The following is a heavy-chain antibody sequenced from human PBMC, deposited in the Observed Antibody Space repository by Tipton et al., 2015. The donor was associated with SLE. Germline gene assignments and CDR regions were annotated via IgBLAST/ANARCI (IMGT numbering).Heavy chain of an antibody. V-gene: IGHV4-61*02. D-gene: IGHD2-15*01. Sequence: LRLSCTVSGGSISSGSYYWSWIRQPAGKGLEWIGRIYTSGSTNYNPSLKSRVTISVDTSKNQFSLKLSSVTAADTAVYYCAAIAGSHIWGQGTMVTVSS. CDR3: AAIAGSHI. CDR1: GGSISSGSYY. CDR2: IYTSGST. J-gene: IGHJ3*02.